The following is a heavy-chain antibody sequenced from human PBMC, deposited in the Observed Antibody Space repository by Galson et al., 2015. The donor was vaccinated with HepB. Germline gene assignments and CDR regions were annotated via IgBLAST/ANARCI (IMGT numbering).Heavy chain of an antibody. CDR3: ARGNGYNALDY. CDR1: GGSISSYY. J-gene: IGHJ4*02. V-gene: IGHV4-59*01. CDR2: IYYSGST. D-gene: IGHD5-24*01. Sequence: ETLSLTCTVSGGSISSYYWSWIRQPPGKGLEWIGYIYYSGSTNYNPSLKSRVTISVDTSKNQFSLKLSSVTAADTAVYYCARGNGYNALDYWGQGTLVTVSS.